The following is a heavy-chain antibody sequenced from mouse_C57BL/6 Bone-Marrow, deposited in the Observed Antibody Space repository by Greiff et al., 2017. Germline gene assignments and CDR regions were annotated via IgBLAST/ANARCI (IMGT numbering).Heavy chain of an antibody. Sequence: EVHLVESGGDLVKPGGSLKLSCAASGFTFSSYGMSWVRQTPDKRLEWVATISSGGSYTYYPDSVKGRFTISRDNAKNTLYRQMSSLKSEDTARYYCARHGDYYGSSYWYFDVWGTETTVTVSS. D-gene: IGHD1-1*01. CDR2: ISSGGSYT. CDR3: ARHGDYYGSSYWYFDV. V-gene: IGHV5-6*01. CDR1: GFTFSSYG. J-gene: IGHJ1*03.